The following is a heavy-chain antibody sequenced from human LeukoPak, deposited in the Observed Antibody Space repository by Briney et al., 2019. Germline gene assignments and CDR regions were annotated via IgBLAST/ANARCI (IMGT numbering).Heavy chain of an antibody. J-gene: IGHJ4*02. CDR3: ASGRYGFGY. D-gene: IGHD5-18*01. Sequence: PGGSLRLSCAASEFTFSSYWMTWVRQAPGKGLEWVGNIKQDGSETHYADYVKGRFTISRDNAKNSLYLQMNSLRVEDTAVYYCASGRYGFGYWGQGTLVTVSS. CDR1: EFTFSSYW. CDR2: IKQDGSET. V-gene: IGHV3-7*05.